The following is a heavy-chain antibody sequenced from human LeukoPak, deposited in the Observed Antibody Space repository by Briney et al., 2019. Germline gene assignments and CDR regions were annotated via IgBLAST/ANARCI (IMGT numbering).Heavy chain of an antibody. D-gene: IGHD3-10*01. CDR2: ISGSDSST. Sequence: GGSLRLSCAASGFTFSKYAMTWVRQAPGKGLEWVSGISGSDSSTYYADSVKGRLTISRDKGKNTPYLQMNRLRAEDTAVYYCTKGLYGSGSSPDFWGQGTLVIVSA. J-gene: IGHJ4*02. V-gene: IGHV3-23*01. CDR3: TKGLYGSGSSPDF. CDR1: GFTFSKYA.